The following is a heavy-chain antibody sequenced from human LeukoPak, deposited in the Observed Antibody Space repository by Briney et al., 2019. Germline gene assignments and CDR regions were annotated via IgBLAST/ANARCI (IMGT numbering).Heavy chain of an antibody. CDR2: INHSGST. J-gene: IGHJ5*02. Sequence: PSETLSLTCAVYGGSFSGYYWSWIRQPPGKGLEWIGEINHSGSTNYNPSLKSRVTISVDTSKNQFSLKLSSVTAADTAVYYCARDRSSGPYNWFDPWGQGTLVTVSS. CDR3: ARDRSSGPYNWFDP. CDR1: GGSFSGYY. D-gene: IGHD6-19*01. V-gene: IGHV4-34*01.